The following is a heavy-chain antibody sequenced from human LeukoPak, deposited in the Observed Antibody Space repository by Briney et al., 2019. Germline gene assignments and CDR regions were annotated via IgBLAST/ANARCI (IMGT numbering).Heavy chain of an antibody. V-gene: IGHV3-23*01. CDR1: GFTFSSNA. J-gene: IGHJ6*03. CDR2: ISGSGGNT. D-gene: IGHD3-3*01. Sequence: GGSLRLSCEASGFTFSSNAMSWVREAPGKGLEWVSTISGSGGNTFNADSVKGRFTISRDNSKNTLYLQMNSLRAEDTAVYYCAKNLRLESYYYYYMDVWGKGTTVTVSS. CDR3: AKNLRLESYYYYYMDV.